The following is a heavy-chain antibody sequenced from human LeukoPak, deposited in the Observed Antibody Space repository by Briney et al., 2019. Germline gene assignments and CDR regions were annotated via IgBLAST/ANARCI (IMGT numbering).Heavy chain of an antibody. V-gene: IGHV1-2*02. CDR2: INPNSGGT. J-gene: IGHJ4*02. CDR1: GYTFTGYY. Sequence: ASVKVSCKASGYTFTGYYMHWGRQAPGQGLEWMGWINPNSGGTNYVQKFQGRVTMTRGTSISTAYMELSRLRSDDTAVYYCARDRGRSDNYFDYWGQGTLVTVSS. CDR3: ARDRGRSDNYFDY.